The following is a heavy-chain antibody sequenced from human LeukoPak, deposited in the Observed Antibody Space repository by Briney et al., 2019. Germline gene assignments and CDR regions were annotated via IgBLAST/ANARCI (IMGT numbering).Heavy chain of an antibody. J-gene: IGHJ6*02. CDR1: GFIFSDYY. D-gene: IGHD3-16*01. CDR2: INPDGGEK. CDR3: ARGGGLDV. V-gene: IGHV3-7*03. Sequence: PGGSLRLSCAASGFIFSDYYMSWIRQAPGKGLEWVATINPDGGEKYYVDSVKGRFTISRDNAKNSLYLQMSNLRAEDTAAYFCARGGGLDVWGQGATVTVSS.